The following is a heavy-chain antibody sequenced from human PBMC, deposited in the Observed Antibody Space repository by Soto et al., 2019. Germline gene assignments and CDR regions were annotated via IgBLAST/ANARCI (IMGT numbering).Heavy chain of an antibody. CDR3: TTAPNIVVVVAATDWYFDL. V-gene: IGHV3-15*01. D-gene: IGHD2-15*01. CDR1: GFTFSNAW. J-gene: IGHJ2*01. CDR2: IKSKTDGGTT. Sequence: EVQLVESGGGLVKPGGSLRLSCAASGFTFSNAWMSWVRQAPGKGLEWVGRIKSKTDGGTTDYAAPVKGRFTISRDDSKTTLYLQMNSLKTEDTAVYYCTTAPNIVVVVAATDWYFDLWGRGTLVTVSS.